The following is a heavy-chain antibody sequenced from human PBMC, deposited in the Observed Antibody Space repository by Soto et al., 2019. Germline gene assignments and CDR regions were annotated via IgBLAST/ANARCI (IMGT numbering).Heavy chain of an antibody. CDR2: IIPIFGTA. V-gene: IGHV1-69*13. J-gene: IGHJ4*02. Sequence: SVKVSCKASGGTFSSYAISWVRQAPVQGLEWMGGIIPIFGTANYAQKFQGRVTITADESTSTAYMELSSLRSEDTAVYYCARVAGTYCTNGVCAFDYWGQGTLVTVSS. CDR1: GGTFSSYA. D-gene: IGHD2-8*01. CDR3: ARVAGTYCTNGVCAFDY.